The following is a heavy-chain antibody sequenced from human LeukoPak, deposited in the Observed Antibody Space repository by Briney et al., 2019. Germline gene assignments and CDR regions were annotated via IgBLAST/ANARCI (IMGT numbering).Heavy chain of an antibody. D-gene: IGHD2-8*02. V-gene: IGHV3-21*01. CDR3: ARELGTDYFDY. Sequence: GGSLRLSCAASGFTFSSYSMNWVRQAPGKGLEWVSSISSSSSYIYYADSVKGRFTISRDNAKNSLYLQMNSLRAEDAAMYYCARELGTDYFDYWGQGTLVTVSS. J-gene: IGHJ4*02. CDR1: GFTFSSYS. CDR2: ISSSSSYI.